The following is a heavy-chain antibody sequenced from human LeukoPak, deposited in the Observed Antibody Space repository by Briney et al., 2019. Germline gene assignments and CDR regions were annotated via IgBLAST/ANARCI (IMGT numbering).Heavy chain of an antibody. CDR1: GYTFTGYY. Sequence: ASVKVSCKASGYTFTGYYMHWVRQAPGQGLEWMGWINPNSGGTNYAQKFQGRVTMTRDTSISTAYMELSRLRSDDTAVYYCARDIAVAGKSYYYYMDVWGKGATVTVSS. V-gene: IGHV1-2*02. D-gene: IGHD6-19*01. J-gene: IGHJ6*03. CDR3: ARDIAVAGKSYYYYMDV. CDR2: INPNSGGT.